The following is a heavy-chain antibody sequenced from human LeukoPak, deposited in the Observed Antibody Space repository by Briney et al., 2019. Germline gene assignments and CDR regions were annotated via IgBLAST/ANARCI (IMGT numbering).Heavy chain of an antibody. CDR3: ARMVGLVSDF. CDR1: GDIVSSNSAA. J-gene: IGHJ4*02. CDR2: TYYRSKWHS. Sequence: SQTLSLTCAISGDIVSSNSAAWNWIRQSPSRGLKWLGRTYYRSKWHSYYAPSVKSRITINPDTSKNQFSLQLKSVTPEDTAVYYCARMVGLVSDFWGQGTLVTVSS. V-gene: IGHV6-1*01. D-gene: IGHD3-10*01.